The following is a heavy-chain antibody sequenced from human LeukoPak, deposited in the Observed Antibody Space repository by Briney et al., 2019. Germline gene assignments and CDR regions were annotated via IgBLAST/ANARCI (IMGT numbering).Heavy chain of an antibody. CDR2: IYSGGST. Sequence: GGSVRLSCAASGFTVSSNYMSWVRQAPGKGLEWVSVIYSGGSTYYADSVKGRFTISRDNSKNTLYLQMNSLRAEDTAVYYCARDLVFGVSRFDPWGQGTLVTVSS. D-gene: IGHD3-3*01. V-gene: IGHV3-66*02. J-gene: IGHJ5*02. CDR3: ARDLVFGVSRFDP. CDR1: GFTVSSNY.